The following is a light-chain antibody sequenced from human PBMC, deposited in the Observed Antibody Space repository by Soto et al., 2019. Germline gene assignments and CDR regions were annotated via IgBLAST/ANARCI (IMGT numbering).Light chain of an antibody. CDR3: AAWYDSLNGPV. CDR2: SNN. J-gene: IGLJ2*01. Sequence: QSALTQPPSASWTPGQRVTISCSGSSSNIGSNTVNWYQQLPGTAPKLLIYSNNQRPSGVPERFSGSKSGTSASLAISGLLSEDEADYYCAAWYDSLNGPVFGGGTKLTVL. V-gene: IGLV1-44*01. CDR1: SSNIGSNT.